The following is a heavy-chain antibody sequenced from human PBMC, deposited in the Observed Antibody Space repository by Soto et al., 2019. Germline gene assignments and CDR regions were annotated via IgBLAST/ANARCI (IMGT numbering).Heavy chain of an antibody. D-gene: IGHD1-26*01. V-gene: IGHV3-30-3*01. CDR1: GFTLSSYA. CDR3: ARGRELRGSYGMDV. CDR2: ISYDGSNK. J-gene: IGHJ6*02. Sequence: QVQLVESGGGVVQPGRSLRLSCAASGFTLSSYAMHWVRQAPGKGLEWVAVISYDGSNKYYADSVKGRFTISRDNSKNTLYLQMNSLGAEDTAVYYCARGRELRGSYGMDVWGQGTTVTVSS.